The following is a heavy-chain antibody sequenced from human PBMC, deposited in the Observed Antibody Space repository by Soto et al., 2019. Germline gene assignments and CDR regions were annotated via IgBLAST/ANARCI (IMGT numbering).Heavy chain of an antibody. CDR1: GFTFDDYP. J-gene: IGHJ6*03. CDR3: AKDYLGGPGYYYMDV. V-gene: IGHV3-9*01. CDR2: ISYNSGSI. Sequence: DVQLVESGGGLVQPGRSLRLSCAASGFTFDDYPMHWVRQAPGKGLEWVSSISYNSGSIGYADSVKGRFTISRDNAKHSLYLQMNSLRAEDTAFYYCAKDYLGGPGYYYMDVWGKGTTVTVSS. D-gene: IGHD3-10*01.